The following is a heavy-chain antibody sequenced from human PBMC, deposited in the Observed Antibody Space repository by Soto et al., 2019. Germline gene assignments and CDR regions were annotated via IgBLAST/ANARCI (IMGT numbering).Heavy chain of an antibody. CDR1: GFTFSNYA. CDR3: ARDEDTYGTFDY. D-gene: IGHD5-18*01. V-gene: IGHV3-33*01. CDR2: IWYDGSNK. J-gene: IGHJ4*02. Sequence: GGSLRLSCAASGFTFSNYAMHWVRQAPGKGLEWVAVIWYDGSNKYYEDSVKGRFSISRDNSKNTLFLQMNSLRAEDTAVYYCARDEDTYGTFDYWGQGTLVTVSS.